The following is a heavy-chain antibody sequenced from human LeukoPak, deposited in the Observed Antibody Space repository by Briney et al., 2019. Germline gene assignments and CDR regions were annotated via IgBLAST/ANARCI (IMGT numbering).Heavy chain of an antibody. J-gene: IGHJ4*02. D-gene: IGHD2-15*01. CDR1: GFTFSSYE. CDR2: ISSSGSTI. CDR3: ARAPKDIVVVVAAPSFDY. V-gene: IGHV3-48*03. Sequence: GGSLRLSCAASGFTFSSYEMNWVRQAPGKGLEWVSYISSSGSTIYYADSVKGRFTISRDNAKNSLYLQMNSLRAEGTAVYYCARAPKDIVVVVAAPSFDYWGQGTLVTVSS.